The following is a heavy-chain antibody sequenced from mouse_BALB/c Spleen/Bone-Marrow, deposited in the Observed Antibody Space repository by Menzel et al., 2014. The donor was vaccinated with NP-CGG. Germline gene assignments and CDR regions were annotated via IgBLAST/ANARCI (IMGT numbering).Heavy chain of an antibody. J-gene: IGHJ3*01. Sequence: EVKLLESGGGLVQPGGSMRLSCIASGFTFSNYWMNWVRQSPEKGLEWIAEIRLKSNNYATHYVESVKGRFTISRDDSKSSVYLQMNNLRTEGTGVYYCTRPFAYWGQGTLVTVSA. CDR1: GFTFSNYW. CDR2: IRLKSNNYAT. V-gene: IGHV6-6*02. CDR3: TRPFAY.